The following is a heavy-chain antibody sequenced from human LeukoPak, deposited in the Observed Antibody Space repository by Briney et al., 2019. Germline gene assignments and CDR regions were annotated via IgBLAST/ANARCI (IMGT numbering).Heavy chain of an antibody. D-gene: IGHD5-24*01. J-gene: IGHJ5*01. CDR2: ISSSGSTV. CDR1: RFAFTDYY. Sequence: PGGSLCLSCAASRFAFTDYYMTSIRRAPGTRVRGVSYISSSGSTVYYANSVKARFTIPRDKAKNSTYLQMNSPRAEDTARVCCARRNDSWGQGTLVTVSS. CDR3: ARRNDS. V-gene: IGHV3-11*01.